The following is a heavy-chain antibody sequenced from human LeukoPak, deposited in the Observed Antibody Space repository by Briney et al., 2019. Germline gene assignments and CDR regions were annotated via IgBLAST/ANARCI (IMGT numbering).Heavy chain of an antibody. CDR1: GFTFSSHG. J-gene: IGHJ4*02. CDR3: AKWYYYDSSGYYYVNYFDY. D-gene: IGHD3-22*01. CDR2: ISYDGSNK. V-gene: IGHV3-30*18. Sequence: PGRSLRLSCAASGFTFSSHGMHWVRQAPGKGLEWVAVISYDGSNKYYADSVKGRFTISRDNSKNTLYLQMNSLRAEDTAVYYCAKWYYYDSSGYYYVNYFDYWGQGTLVTVSS.